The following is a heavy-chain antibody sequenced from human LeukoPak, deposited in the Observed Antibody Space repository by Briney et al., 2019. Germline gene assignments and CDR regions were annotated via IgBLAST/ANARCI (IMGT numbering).Heavy chain of an antibody. J-gene: IGHJ4*02. CDR2: ISYDGSNK. Sequence: GGSLRLSCAASGFTFSSYAMHWVRQAPGKGLEWVAVISYDGSNKYYADSVKGRFTISRDNSKNTLYLQMNSLRAEDTAVYYCARDRTHYTPRFDYWGQGTLVTVSS. V-gene: IGHV3-30-3*01. CDR1: GFTFSSYA. D-gene: IGHD4-11*01. CDR3: ARDRTHYTPRFDY.